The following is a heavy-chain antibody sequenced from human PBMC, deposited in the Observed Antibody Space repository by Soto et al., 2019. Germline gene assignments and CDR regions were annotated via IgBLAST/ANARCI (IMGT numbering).Heavy chain of an antibody. CDR2: INAGNGNT. CDR1: GYTFTSYA. D-gene: IGHD3-3*01. Sequence: ASVKVSCKASGYTFTSYAMHWVRQAPGQRLEWMGWINAGNGNTKYSQKFQGRVTITRDTSASTAYMELSSLRSEDTAVYYCARGGSLLLRFLDWLSFNWFDPWGQGTLVTVSS. CDR3: ARGGSLLLRFLDWLSFNWFDP. V-gene: IGHV1-3*01. J-gene: IGHJ5*02.